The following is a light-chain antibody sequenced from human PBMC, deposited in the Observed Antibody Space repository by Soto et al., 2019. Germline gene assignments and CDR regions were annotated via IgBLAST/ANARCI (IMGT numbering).Light chain of an antibody. CDR2: GAS. CDR1: QRMTNNF. V-gene: IGKV3-20*01. CDR3: QQYNNWPLT. J-gene: IGKJ4*01. Sequence: EIVLTQSPDTLSLSPGERVTLSCRASQRMTNNFLAWFQQKPGLAPRLLIHGASTRASGVPDRFTGGGSGTDFVLTISRVEPEDFAVYYCQQYNNWPLTFGGGTKVEIK.